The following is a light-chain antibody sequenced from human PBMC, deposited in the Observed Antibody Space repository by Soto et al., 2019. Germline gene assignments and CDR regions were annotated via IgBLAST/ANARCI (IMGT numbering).Light chain of an antibody. CDR1: QSVRFN. CDR3: QQYGSSPRA. Sequence: EIVMTQSPATLSVSPGERATLSCRASQSVRFNLAWYQQKPGQPPRLLIYGASSRATGIPDRFSGSGSGTDFTLTISRLEPEDFAVYYCQQYGSSPRAFGGGTKVDIK. J-gene: IGKJ4*01. V-gene: IGKV3-20*01. CDR2: GAS.